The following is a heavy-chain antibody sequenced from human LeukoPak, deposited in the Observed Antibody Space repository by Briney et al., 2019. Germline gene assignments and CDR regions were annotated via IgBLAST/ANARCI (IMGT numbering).Heavy chain of an antibody. CDR3: ATLQSSGYDYSDY. CDR1: GSSISDSY. CDR2: IYYSGYT. V-gene: IGHV4-59*08. D-gene: IGHD3-22*01. Sequence: SETLSLTCSVSGSSISDSYWSWIRQPPGKQMEWIGYIYYSGYTDYNPSLKSRVTMSVDTSKNQFSLKLSSVTAADTAVYYCATLQSSGYDYSDYWGQGIQVTVSS. J-gene: IGHJ4*02.